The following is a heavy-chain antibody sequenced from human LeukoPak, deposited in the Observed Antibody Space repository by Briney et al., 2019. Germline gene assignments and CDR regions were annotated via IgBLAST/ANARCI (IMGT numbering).Heavy chain of an antibody. CDR1: GFTFSSYW. Sequence: GGSLRLSCAASGFTFSSYWMSWVRQAPGKGLEWVANIKQDGSEKYYVDSVKGRFTISRDNAKNSLYLQMNSLRAEDTAVYYCARDISYDFWSGYYKGHDAFDIWGQGTMVTVSS. J-gene: IGHJ3*02. V-gene: IGHV3-7*01. CDR3: ARDISYDFWSGYYKGHDAFDI. CDR2: IKQDGSEK. D-gene: IGHD3-3*01.